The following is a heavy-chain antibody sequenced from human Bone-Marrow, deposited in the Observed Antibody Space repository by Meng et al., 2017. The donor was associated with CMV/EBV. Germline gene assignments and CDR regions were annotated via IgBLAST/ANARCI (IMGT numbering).Heavy chain of an antibody. CDR2: IYYSGST. CDR1: GGSISSYY. V-gene: IGHV4-59*01. Sequence: SETLSLTCTVSGGSISSYYWSWIRQPPGKGLEWIGYIYYSGSTNYNPSLKSRVTISVDTSKNQFSLKLSSVTAADTAVYYCARGGELLTVDYWGQRTLVTVAS. D-gene: IGHD1-26*01. CDR3: ARGGELLTVDY. J-gene: IGHJ4*02.